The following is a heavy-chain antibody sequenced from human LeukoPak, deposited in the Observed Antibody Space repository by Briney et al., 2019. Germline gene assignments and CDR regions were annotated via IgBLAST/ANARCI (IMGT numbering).Heavy chain of an antibody. CDR2: INHSGST. Sequence: PSGTLSLTCAVYGGSFSGYYWSWIRQPPGKGLEWIGEINHSGSTNYNPSLKSRVTISVDTSKNQFSLKLSSVTAADTAVYYCARGLLDDYGDYDWGQGTLVTVSS. J-gene: IGHJ4*02. V-gene: IGHV4-34*01. D-gene: IGHD4-17*01. CDR3: ARGLLDDYGDYD. CDR1: GGSFSGYY.